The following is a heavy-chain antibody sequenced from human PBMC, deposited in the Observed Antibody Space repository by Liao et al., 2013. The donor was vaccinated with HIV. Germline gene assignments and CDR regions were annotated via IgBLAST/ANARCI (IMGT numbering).Heavy chain of an antibody. CDR3: ARGSGYSYGRRGDY. Sequence: QVQLQQWGAGLLKPSETLSLTCAVYGGSFSGYYWSWIRQPPGKGLEWIGEINHSGSTNYNPSLKSRVTISVDTSKNQFSLNLSSVTAADTAVYYCARGSGYSYGRRGDYWGQGTLVTVSS. CDR2: INHSGST. J-gene: IGHJ4*02. V-gene: IGHV4-34*01. CDR1: GGSFSGYY. D-gene: IGHD5-18*01.